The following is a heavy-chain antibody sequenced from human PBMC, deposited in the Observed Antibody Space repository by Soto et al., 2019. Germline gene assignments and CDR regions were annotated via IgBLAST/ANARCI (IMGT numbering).Heavy chain of an antibody. D-gene: IGHD2-2*01. J-gene: IGHJ4*02. Sequence: GGSLRLSCAASGFTFSSYGMHWVRQAPGKGLEWVAVISYDGSNKYYADSVKGRFTISRDNSKNTLYLQMNSLRAEDTAVYYCAKSLSGTSCSDWGQGTLVTVSS. CDR3: AKSLSGTSCSD. CDR2: ISYDGSNK. CDR1: GFTFSSYG. V-gene: IGHV3-30*18.